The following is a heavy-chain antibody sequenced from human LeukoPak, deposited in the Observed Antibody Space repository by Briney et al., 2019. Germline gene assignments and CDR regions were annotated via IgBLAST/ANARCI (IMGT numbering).Heavy chain of an antibody. V-gene: IGHV4-39*07. CDR2: IYYSGST. D-gene: IGHD3-16*01. J-gene: IGHJ4*02. CDR3: ARSTTGGVWGYYFDY. Sequence: SETLSLTCTVSGGSISSSSYYWGWIRQPPGKGLEWIGSIYYSGSTYYNPSLKSRVTISVDTSKNQFSLKLSSVTAADTAVYYCARSTTGGVWGYYFDYWGQGTLVTVSS. CDR1: GGSISSSSYY.